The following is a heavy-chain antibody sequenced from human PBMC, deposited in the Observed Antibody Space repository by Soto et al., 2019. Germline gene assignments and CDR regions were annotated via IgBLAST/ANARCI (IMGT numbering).Heavy chain of an antibody. CDR3: ARERLRSGFDP. CDR2: IPHDGGNK. D-gene: IGHD5-12*01. J-gene: IGHJ5*02. Sequence: QVQVVESGGDVVQPGRSLRLSCAVSGFSFSSYAMHWVRQAPGKGLEWVALIPHDGGNKYYADSVKGRFTVSRDNSKNTLYLQRTSLRADDTAVYYCARERLRSGFDPWGQGTLVTVSS. CDR1: GFSFSSYA. V-gene: IGHV3-30-3*01.